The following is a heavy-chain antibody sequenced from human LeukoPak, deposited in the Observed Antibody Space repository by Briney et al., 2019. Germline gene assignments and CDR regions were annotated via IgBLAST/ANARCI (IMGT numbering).Heavy chain of an antibody. Sequence: GGSLRLSCAASGFTFSSYTMNWVRQAPGKGLEWVAYIRYDGSNKYYADSVKGRFTISRDNSKNTLYVQMNSLRPEDTAVYYCARGGKRAVAGTRSPQYFQHWGLGTLVTVSS. D-gene: IGHD6-19*01. CDR2: IRYDGSNK. CDR3: ARGGKRAVAGTRSPQYFQH. CDR1: GFTFSSYT. V-gene: IGHV3-30*02. J-gene: IGHJ1*01.